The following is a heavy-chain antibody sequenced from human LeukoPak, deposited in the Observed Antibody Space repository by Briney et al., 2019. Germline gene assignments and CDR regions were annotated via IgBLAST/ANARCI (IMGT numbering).Heavy chain of an antibody. Sequence: ASETLSLTCTVSGGSISSYYWSRIRQPAGKGLEWIGRIYTSGSTNYNPSLKSRVTMSVDTSKNQFSLKLSSVTATDTAVYYCARVTGVYYYYMDVWGKGTTVTVSS. CDR1: GGSISSYY. CDR3: ARVTGVYYYYMDV. CDR2: IYTSGST. J-gene: IGHJ6*03. V-gene: IGHV4-4*07.